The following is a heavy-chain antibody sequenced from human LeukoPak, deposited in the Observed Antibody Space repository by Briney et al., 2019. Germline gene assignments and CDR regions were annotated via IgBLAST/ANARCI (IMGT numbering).Heavy chain of an antibody. J-gene: IGHJ5*02. V-gene: IGHV3-9*01. D-gene: IGHD5-12*01. CDR3: AKARGGSEQYNWFDP. CDR1: GFTFDDYA. CDR2: ISWNSGSI. Sequence: GGSLRLSCAASGFTFDDYAMHWVRQAPGKGLEWVSGISWNSGSIGYADSVKGRFTISRDNAKNSLYLQMNSLRAEDTALYYCAKARGGSEQYNWFDPWGQGTLVTVSS.